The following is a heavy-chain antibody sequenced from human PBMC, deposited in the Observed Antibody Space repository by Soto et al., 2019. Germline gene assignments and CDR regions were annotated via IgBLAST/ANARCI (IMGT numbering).Heavy chain of an antibody. J-gene: IGHJ4*02. CDR1: GLTFNNYA. CDR3: AKDRLAGGFDY. CDR2: VSATAGTT. D-gene: IGHD3-16*01. Sequence: GGSLRLSCAASGLTFNNYAMSWVRQAPGKGLEWVSLVSATAGTTYYTDSVKGRFTISRDNSRNTVYLQMNSLRADDTAVYYCAKDRLAGGFDYWGQGTLVTVSS. V-gene: IGHV3-23*01.